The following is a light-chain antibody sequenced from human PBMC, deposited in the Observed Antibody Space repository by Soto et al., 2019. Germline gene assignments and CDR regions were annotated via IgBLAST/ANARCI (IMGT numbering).Light chain of an antibody. J-gene: IGKJ1*01. CDR1: QSVGRK. CDR2: DAS. Sequence: EIEMTQSPATLSVSPGERATLSCRSSQSVGRKLAWYQQKPGQAPRLLIYDASNRAMGVPARFSGSGSGTESPLTISSLQSEDVAVYLSPQYDIWHLWTFGQGTK. CDR3: PQYDIWHLWT. V-gene: IGKV3-15*01.